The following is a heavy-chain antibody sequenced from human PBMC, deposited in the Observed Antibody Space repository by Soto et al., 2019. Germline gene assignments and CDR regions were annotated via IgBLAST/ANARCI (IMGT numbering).Heavy chain of an antibody. CDR2: IDPSDSYT. J-gene: IGHJ4*02. D-gene: IGHD6-13*01. V-gene: IGHV5-10-1*01. Sequence: GESLKISCKGSGYSFTSYWISWVRQMPGKGLEWMGRIDPSDSYTNYSPSFQGHVTISRDNAKNSLYLQMNSLRPEDTAVYYCATSRTFDYWGRGTPVTVSS. CDR3: ATSRTFDY. CDR1: GYSFTSYW.